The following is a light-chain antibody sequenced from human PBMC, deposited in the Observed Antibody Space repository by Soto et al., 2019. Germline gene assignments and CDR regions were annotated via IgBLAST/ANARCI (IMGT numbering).Light chain of an antibody. V-gene: IGKV3-20*01. Sequence: DIVLTQSQGTLSLSPGERATLSCRASQSVPISYLAWYQQKPGQAPRLLIYGTSSRATGIPDRFSGSGSGTDFTLTISRLEPEDFAVFYCQQYGSSITFGQGTRPEI. CDR2: GTS. CDR3: QQYGSSIT. J-gene: IGKJ5*01. CDR1: QSVPISY.